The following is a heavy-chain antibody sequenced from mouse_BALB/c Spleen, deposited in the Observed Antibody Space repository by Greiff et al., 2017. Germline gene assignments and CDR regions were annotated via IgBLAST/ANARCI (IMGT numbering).Heavy chain of an antibody. CDR1: GFTFSSYA. J-gene: IGHJ2*01. V-gene: IGHV5-6-5*01. CDR2: ISSGGST. Sequence: DVHLVESGGGLVKPGGSLKLSCAASGFTFSSYAMSWVRQTPEKRLEWVASISSGGSTYYPDSVKGRFTISRDNARNILYLQMSSLRSEDTAMYYCARVYYGYDYYFDYWGQGTTLTVSS. D-gene: IGHD1-2*01. CDR3: ARVYYGYDYYFDY.